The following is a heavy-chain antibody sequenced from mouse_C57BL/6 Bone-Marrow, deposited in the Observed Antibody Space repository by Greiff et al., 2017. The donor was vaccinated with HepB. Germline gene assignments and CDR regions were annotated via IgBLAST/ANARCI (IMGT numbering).Heavy chain of an antibody. CDR2: ISYDGSN. CDR1: GYSITSGYY. CDR3: ARESSHFDY. J-gene: IGHJ2*01. D-gene: IGHD6-1*01. Sequence: DVKLQESGPGLVKPSQSLSLTCSVTGYSITSGYYWNWIRQFPGNKLEWMGYISYDGSNNYNPSLKNRISITRDTSKNQFFLKLNSVTTEDTATYYCARESSHFDYWGQGTTLTVSS. V-gene: IGHV3-6*01.